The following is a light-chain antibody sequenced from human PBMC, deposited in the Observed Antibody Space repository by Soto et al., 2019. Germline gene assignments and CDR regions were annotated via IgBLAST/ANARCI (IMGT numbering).Light chain of an antibody. V-gene: IGKV3-11*01. J-gene: IGKJ1*01. CDR1: QSVSSY. Sequence: QSPTTRSLPPVERAPPSPRASQSVSSYLAWYQQKPGQTPRLLIYDASNRATGIPARFSGSGSGTDFTLTISSLEPEDFAVYYCQQRINWPWTFGQGSNVAIK. CDR2: DAS. CDR3: QQRINWPWT.